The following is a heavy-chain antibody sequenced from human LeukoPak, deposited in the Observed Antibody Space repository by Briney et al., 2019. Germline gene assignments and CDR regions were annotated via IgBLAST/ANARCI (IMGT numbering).Heavy chain of an antibody. Sequence: GGSLRLSCAASGFTFDDYTMHWVRQAPGKGLEWVSLISWDGGSTYYADSVKGRFTISRDNSKNSLYLQMNSLRAEDTAVYYCARAPKYYDYVWGSYRPSLGHDCWGQGTLVTVSS. CDR1: GFTFDDYT. J-gene: IGHJ4*02. D-gene: IGHD3-16*02. V-gene: IGHV3-43*01. CDR3: ARAPKYYDYVWGSYRPSLGHDC. CDR2: ISWDGGST.